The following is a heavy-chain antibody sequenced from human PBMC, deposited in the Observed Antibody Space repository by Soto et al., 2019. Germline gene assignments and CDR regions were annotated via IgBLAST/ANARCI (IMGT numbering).Heavy chain of an antibody. D-gene: IGHD2-21*01. CDR2: IYYSGST. J-gene: IGHJ1*01. Sequence: SETLSLTCTVSGGSISSGGYYWSWIRQHPGKGLEWIGYIYYSGSTYYNPSLKSRVTISVDTSKNQFSLKLSSVTAADTAVYYCAKRYPYIPEVPFSDWGQGTLVPVSS. CDR1: GGSISSGGYY. V-gene: IGHV4-31*03. CDR3: AKRYPYIPEVPFSD.